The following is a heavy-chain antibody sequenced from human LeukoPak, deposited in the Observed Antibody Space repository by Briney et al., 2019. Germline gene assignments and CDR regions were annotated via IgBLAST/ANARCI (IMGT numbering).Heavy chain of an antibody. CDR2: IFYSWGT. V-gene: IGHV4-59*08. J-gene: IGHJ4*02. D-gene: IGHD2-15*01. Sequence: SDTLSLTCTVCCGSISSYYWSWSRQPPGKVQEWIGHIFYSWGTNYSPSLQGRVTISVDTSKNNSSLKLSCVNASDAAVYYCARHGRYCSGGSCYPDYWGQGTLVTVSS. CDR3: ARHGRYCSGGSCYPDY. CDR1: CGSISSYY.